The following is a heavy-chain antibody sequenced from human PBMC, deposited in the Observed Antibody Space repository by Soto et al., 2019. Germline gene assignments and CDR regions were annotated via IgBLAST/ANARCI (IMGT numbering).Heavy chain of an antibody. CDR3: ARSQRGRTAFTFDY. CDR2: IYYSGTT. J-gene: IGHJ4*02. D-gene: IGHD3-16*01. V-gene: IGHV4-61*01. CDR1: GDSVSNDNYY. Sequence: KTSETLSLTCAVSGDSVSNDNYYWSWIRQPPGKGLEWIGYIYYSGTTNYNSYLKSRLSLSVDMSKNQFSLKLASVTAADMAVYFCARSQRGRTAFTFDYWGQGALVTVSS.